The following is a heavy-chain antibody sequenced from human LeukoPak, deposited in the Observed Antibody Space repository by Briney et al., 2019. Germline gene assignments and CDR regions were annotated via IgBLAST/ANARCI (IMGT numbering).Heavy chain of an antibody. D-gene: IGHD6-13*01. Sequence: SVKVSCKASGGTFSSYAISWVRQAPGQGLEWMGGIIPIFGTANYAQKLQGRVTMTTDTSTSTAYMELRSLRSDDTAVCYCARGNRAAAANFDYWGQGTLVTVSS. CDR2: IIPIFGTA. CDR1: GGTFSSYA. J-gene: IGHJ4*02. V-gene: IGHV1-69*05. CDR3: ARGNRAAAANFDY.